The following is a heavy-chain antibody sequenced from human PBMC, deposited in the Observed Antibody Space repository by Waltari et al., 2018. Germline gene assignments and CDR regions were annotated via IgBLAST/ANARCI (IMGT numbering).Heavy chain of an antibody. CDR3: ARSRPNIVVVPAAHWYFDL. V-gene: IGHV4-59*01. J-gene: IGHJ2*01. CDR1: GGSISSYY. D-gene: IGHD2-2*01. Sequence: QVQLQQWGPGLVKPSETLSLTCTVSGGSISSYYWSWIRQPPGKGLEWIGYIYYSGSTNYNPSRKSRVTISVDTSKNQFSLKLSSVTAADTAVYYCARSRPNIVVVPAAHWYFDLWGRGTLVTVSS. CDR2: IYYSGST.